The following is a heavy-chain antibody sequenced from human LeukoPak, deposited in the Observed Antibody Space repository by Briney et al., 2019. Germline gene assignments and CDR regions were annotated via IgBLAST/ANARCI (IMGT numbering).Heavy chain of an antibody. CDR1: GFTFSSYA. Sequence: GRSLRLSCAASGFTFSSYAMHWVRQAPGKGLEWVAVISYDGSNKYYADSVKGRFTISRDNSKNTLYLQMNSLRAEDTAVYYCASRSSGWYYWGQGTLVTVSS. V-gene: IGHV3-30*04. CDR2: ISYDGSNK. CDR3: ASRSSGWYY. D-gene: IGHD6-19*01. J-gene: IGHJ4*02.